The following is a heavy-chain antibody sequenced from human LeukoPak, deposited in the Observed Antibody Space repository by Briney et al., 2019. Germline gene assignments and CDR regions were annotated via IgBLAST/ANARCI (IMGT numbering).Heavy chain of an antibody. CDR1: GGSISSYY. J-gene: IGHJ6*03. CDR3: ARNYDSSGNPWYYYYYMDV. Sequence: PSETLSLTCTVSGGSISSYYWSLIRQPPGKGLEWIGYIYYSGSTNYNPSLKSRVTISVDTSKNQFSLKLSSVTAADTAVYYCARNYDSSGNPWYYYYYMDVWGKGTTVTVSS. D-gene: IGHD3-22*01. CDR2: IYYSGST. V-gene: IGHV4-59*01.